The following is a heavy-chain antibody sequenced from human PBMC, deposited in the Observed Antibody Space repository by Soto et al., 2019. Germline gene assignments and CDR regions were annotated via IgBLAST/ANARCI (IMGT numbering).Heavy chain of an antibody. D-gene: IGHD3-3*01. Sequence: EVQVVESGGGLVQPGGSLRLSCAASGFSVSSYYMSWFRQAPGKGLEWVSVIYRGGDIYYADSVQGRFTTSRDISRNSLDLQMNSLRVEDTAVHYCARDRRDGDTIWGQGAVVTVSS. CDR2: IYRGGDI. CDR3: ARDRRDGDTI. J-gene: IGHJ4*02. V-gene: IGHV3-66*01. CDR1: GFSVSSYY.